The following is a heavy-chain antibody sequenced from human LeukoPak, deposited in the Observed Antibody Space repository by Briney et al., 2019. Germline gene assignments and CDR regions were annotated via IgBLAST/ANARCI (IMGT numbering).Heavy chain of an antibody. V-gene: IGHV3-66*01. CDR1: GITVSSNY. D-gene: IGHD3-10*01. J-gene: IGHJ4*02. CDR2: IYSGGST. CDR3: ARDSVRSGIRSGSFDY. Sequence: GGSLRLSCAVSGITVSSNYMSWVRQAPGKGLEWVSDIYSGGSTYYADSVKGRFTISRDNSKNTVYLEMNSLRAEDTAVYYCARDSVRSGIRSGSFDYWGQGTLVTVPS.